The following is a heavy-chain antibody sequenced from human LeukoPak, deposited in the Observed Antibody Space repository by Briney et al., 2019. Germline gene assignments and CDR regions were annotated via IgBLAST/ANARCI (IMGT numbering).Heavy chain of an antibody. V-gene: IGHV3-48*04. CDR2: ISDGGSTI. D-gene: IGHD2-2*01. CDR3: ARDRLGCSSTSCPQGVAFDI. Sequence: PGGSLRLSCAASGFTFNSFSMNWVRQAPGKGLEWISYISDGGSTIYYADSVKGRFTISSDNAKNTLYLQMNSLRAEDTAVYYCARDRLGCSSTSCPQGVAFDIWGQGTMVTVSS. CDR1: GFTFNSFS. J-gene: IGHJ3*02.